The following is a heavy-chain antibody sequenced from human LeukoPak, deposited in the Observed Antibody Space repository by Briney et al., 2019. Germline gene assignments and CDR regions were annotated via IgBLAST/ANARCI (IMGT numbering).Heavy chain of an antibody. V-gene: IGHV3-30*02. CDR2: IRYDGSNK. CDR3: AKDGRSSSGAFDI. Sequence: GGSLRLSCAASGFTFSSYGMHWVRQAPGKGLEWVAFIRYDGSNKYYADSVKGRFTISRDNSKNTLYLQMNSLRAEDTAVYYCAKDGRSSSGAFDIWGQGTMVTVSS. J-gene: IGHJ3*02. D-gene: IGHD6-6*01. CDR1: GFTFSSYG.